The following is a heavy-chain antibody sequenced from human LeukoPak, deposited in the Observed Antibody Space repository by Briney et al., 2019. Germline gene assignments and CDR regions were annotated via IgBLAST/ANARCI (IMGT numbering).Heavy chain of an antibody. J-gene: IGHJ5*02. CDR3: ARELDLRGNWFDP. CDR2: VSAYNGNT. V-gene: IGHV1-18*01. Sequence: GASVKVSCKASGYTFTSYGISWVRQPPGQGLGWMGWVSAYNGNTNYAQKLQGRVTMTTDTSTSTAYMELRSLRSDDTAVYYCARELDLRGNWFDPWGQGTLVTVSS. D-gene: IGHD1-7*01. CDR1: GYTFTSYG.